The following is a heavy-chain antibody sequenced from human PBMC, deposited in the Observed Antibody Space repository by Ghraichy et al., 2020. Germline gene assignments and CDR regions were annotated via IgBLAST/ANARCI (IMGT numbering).Heavy chain of an antibody. CDR1: GGSFSGYY. CDR2: INHSGST. D-gene: IGHD3-22*01. J-gene: IGHJ4*02. V-gene: IGHV4-34*01. Sequence: SETLSLTCAVYGGSFSGYYWSWIRQPPGKGLEWIGEINHSGSTNYNPSLKSRVTISVDTSKNQFSLKLSSVTAADTAVYYCARSGDYYDSSGYPYWGQGTLVTVSS. CDR3: ARSGDYYDSSGYPY.